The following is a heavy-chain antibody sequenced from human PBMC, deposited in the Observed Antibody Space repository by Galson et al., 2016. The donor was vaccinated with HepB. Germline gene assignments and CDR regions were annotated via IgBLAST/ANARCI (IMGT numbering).Heavy chain of an antibody. V-gene: IGHV4-34*01. CDR3: ARRYSDYSSESKKYHGPYYFDY. D-gene: IGHD2-2*01. CDR2: INPDGGT. Sequence: SETLSLTCGVSGGSFSGYFWSWIRQPPGKGLEWIGEINPDGGTNYDSSLKSRVTISVDTSKNQFSLKLSSVTAADTAVDYCARRYSDYSSESKKYHGPYYFDYWGQGTLVSVSS. CDR1: GGSFSGYF. J-gene: IGHJ4*02.